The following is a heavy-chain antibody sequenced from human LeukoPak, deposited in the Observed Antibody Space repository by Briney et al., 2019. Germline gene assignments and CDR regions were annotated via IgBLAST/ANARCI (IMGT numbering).Heavy chain of an antibody. CDR3: ARAVVVPARYYFDY. CDR1: GFTVSSNY. Sequence: GGSLRLSCAASGFTVSSNYMSWVRQAPGKGLEWVSVIYSGGSTYYADSVKGRFTISRDNSKNTLYLQMNSLRAEDTAVYYCARAVVVPARYYFDYWGQGTLVTVSS. CDR2: IYSGGST. V-gene: IGHV3-53*01. J-gene: IGHJ4*02. D-gene: IGHD2-2*01.